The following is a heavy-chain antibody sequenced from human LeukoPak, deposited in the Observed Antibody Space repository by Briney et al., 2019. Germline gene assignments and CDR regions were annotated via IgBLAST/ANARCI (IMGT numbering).Heavy chain of an antibody. Sequence: SETLSLTCAVSGGSISSRNWWSWVRQAPGKGLERIGEIYHSGRTNYNPSLKSRVTISVDKSKNQFSLRLSSVTAADTAVYYCARDRSGWYKNWFDPWGQGTLVTVSS. CDR3: ARDRSGWYKNWFDP. J-gene: IGHJ5*02. CDR1: GGSISSRNW. CDR2: IYHSGRT. V-gene: IGHV4-4*02. D-gene: IGHD6-19*01.